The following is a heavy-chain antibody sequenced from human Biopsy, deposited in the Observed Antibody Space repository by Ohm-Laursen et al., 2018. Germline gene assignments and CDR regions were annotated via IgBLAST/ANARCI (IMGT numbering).Heavy chain of an antibody. Sequence: LSLTCAASGLRFSMYAMSWVRQAPGKGLEWVSAIGGSGGGTYYADSVKGWFTISRDDSKNTVYLQMNSLRVEDRTVYYCARPMSRVVAYGMDVWGQGTTVTVSS. CDR3: ARPMSRVVAYGMDV. D-gene: IGHD2-15*01. V-gene: IGHV3-23*01. J-gene: IGHJ6*02. CDR1: GLRFSMYA. CDR2: IGGSGGGT.